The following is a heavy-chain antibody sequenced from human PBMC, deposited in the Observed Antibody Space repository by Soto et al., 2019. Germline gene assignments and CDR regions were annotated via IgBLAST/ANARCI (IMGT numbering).Heavy chain of an antibody. CDR3: ARDLNWAIDY. J-gene: IGHJ4*02. D-gene: IGHD3-16*01. V-gene: IGHV1-69*01. CDR2: VVPIFGTS. Sequence: QVHLVQSAAEVKQPGSSVRVSCTTSGGTFGRNTIAWIRQAPEQGLEWMGHVVPIFGTSNYAQKFRGKLTITADESTTTAYMELSSLTSEDTAVYYCARDLNWAIDYWGQGSLVIVSS. CDR1: GGTFGRNT.